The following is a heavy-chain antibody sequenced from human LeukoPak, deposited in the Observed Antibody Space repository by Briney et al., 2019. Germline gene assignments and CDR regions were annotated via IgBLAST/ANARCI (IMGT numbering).Heavy chain of an antibody. CDR3: AREEASHYYYGMDV. V-gene: IGHV4-61*01. J-gene: IGHJ6*02. CDR1: GGSVSSGSYY. CDR2: IYYSGST. Sequence: SETLSLTCTVSGGSVSSGSYYWTWIRQPPGKGLEWIGYIYYSGSTNYNPSLKSRVTISVDTSKNQFSLKLSSVTAADTAVYYCAREEASHYYYGMDVWGQGTTVTVSS.